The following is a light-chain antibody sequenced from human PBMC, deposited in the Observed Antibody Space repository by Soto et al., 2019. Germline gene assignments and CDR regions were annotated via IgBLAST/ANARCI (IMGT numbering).Light chain of an antibody. CDR2: DVS. J-gene: IGLJ3*02. CDR3: CSYAGGHTWV. Sequence: QSALTQPPSVSGSPGQSVTISCTGTSSDVGDYDFVSWYHQHPGKVPKVIIYDVSERPSGVPDRFSGSKSGNTASLTISGLQAEDEAVYYCCSYAGGHTWVFGGGTMLTVL. V-gene: IGLV2-11*01. CDR1: SSDVGDYDF.